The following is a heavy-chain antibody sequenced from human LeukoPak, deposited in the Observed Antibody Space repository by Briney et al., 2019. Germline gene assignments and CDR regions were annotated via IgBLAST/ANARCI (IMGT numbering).Heavy chain of an antibody. CDR1: GGSISSYY. CDR2: IYYSGST. J-gene: IGHJ6*04. Sequence: PSETLSLTCTVSGGSISSYYWSWIRQPPGKGLEWIGYIYYSGSTNYNPSLKGRVTISVDTSKNQFSLKLSSVTAADTAVYYCARAEYQLLYGMDVWGKGTTVTVSS. CDR3: ARAEYQLLYGMDV. V-gene: IGHV4-59*01. D-gene: IGHD2-2*01.